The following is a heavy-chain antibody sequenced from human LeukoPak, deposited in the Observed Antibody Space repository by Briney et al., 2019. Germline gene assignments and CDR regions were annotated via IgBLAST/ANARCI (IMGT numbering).Heavy chain of an antibody. V-gene: IGHV1-18*01. CDR2: ISAYNGNT. CDR3: ARGWGHSGSYSYYYYYMDV. D-gene: IGHD1-26*01. J-gene: IGHJ6*03. CDR1: GYTFTSYA. Sequence: GASVKVSCKASGYTFTSYAMNWVRQAPGQGLEWMGWISAYNGNTNYAQKLQGRVTMTTDTSTSTAYMELRSLRSDDTAVYYCARGWGHSGSYSYYYYYMDVWGKGTTVTVSS.